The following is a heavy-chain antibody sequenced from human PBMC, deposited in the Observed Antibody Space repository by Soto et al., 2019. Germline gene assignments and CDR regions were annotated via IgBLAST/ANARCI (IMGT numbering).Heavy chain of an antibody. J-gene: IGHJ5*02. V-gene: IGHV4-59*12. D-gene: IGHD3-9*01. Sequence: PSETLSLTCSVSGGSISGSYWSWIRQSPGKGLEWLGYVYYTGSTNYSPSLRSRVSISVDTSKNEFSLRLSSVTAADTAVYFCARDFERSAIAPWGQGTSVTVSS. CDR2: VYYTGST. CDR3: ARDFERSAIAP. CDR1: GGSISGSY.